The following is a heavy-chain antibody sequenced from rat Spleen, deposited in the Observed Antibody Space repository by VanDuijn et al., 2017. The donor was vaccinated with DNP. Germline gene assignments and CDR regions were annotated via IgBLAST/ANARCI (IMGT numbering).Heavy chain of an antibody. CDR1: GYTFTSYY. J-gene: IGHJ3*01. CDR2: IHTGSGGT. D-gene: IGHD4-3*01. CDR3: ASSWVGVRGIWFAF. V-gene: IGHV1-43*01. Sequence: QVQLQQSGAELAKPGSSVKISCTASGYTFTSYYIGWIKQTTGQGLEYIGYIHTGSGGTNYNEKFKGKATLSVDKSSSTAFMQLSSLTPDDSAVYYCASSWVGVRGIWFAFWGQGTLVTVSS.